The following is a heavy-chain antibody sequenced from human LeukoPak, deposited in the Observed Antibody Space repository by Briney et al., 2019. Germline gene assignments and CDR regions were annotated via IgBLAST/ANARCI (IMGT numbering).Heavy chain of an antibody. CDR3: ARGTSEWEIKYCWLDP. CDR2: INPNSGGT. CDR1: GYTFTGHY. V-gene: IGHV1-2*06. Sequence: EASVKVSCKASGYTFTGHYIHWVRQAPGQGLEWMGRINPNSGGTNYAQKFQGRVTMTRDTSISTAYMELSRLRSDDTAVYYCARGTSEWEIKYCWLDPWGQGTLVTVSS. J-gene: IGHJ5*02. D-gene: IGHD1-26*01.